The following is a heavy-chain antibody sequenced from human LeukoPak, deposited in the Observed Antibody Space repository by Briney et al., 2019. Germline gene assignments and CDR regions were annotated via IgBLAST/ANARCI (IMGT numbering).Heavy chain of an antibody. V-gene: IGHV4-39*01. J-gene: IGHJ4*02. CDR1: GGSISSSSCY. Sequence: SETLSLTCTVSGGSISSSSCYWGWIRQPPGKGLEWIGSIYYSGSTYYNPSLKSRVTISVDTSKNQFSLKLSSVTAADTAVYYCAGNYYDSSGYYDDYWGQGALVTVSS. CDR3: AGNYYDSSGYYDDY. D-gene: IGHD3-22*01. CDR2: IYYSGST.